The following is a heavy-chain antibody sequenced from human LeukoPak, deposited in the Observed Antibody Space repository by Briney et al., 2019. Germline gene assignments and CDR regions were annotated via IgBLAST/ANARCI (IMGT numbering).Heavy chain of an antibody. V-gene: IGHV3-21*01. CDR1: GFTFSSYA. D-gene: IGHD5-12*01. CDR3: ARALRGYSGYDWVYYFDY. CDR2: ISSSSSYV. Sequence: GGSLRLSCAASGFTFSSYAMSWVRQAPGNGLEWVSSISSSSSYVYYADSVKGRFTISRDNAKNSLYLQMNSLRAEDTAVYYCARALRGYSGYDWVYYFDYWGQGTLVTVSS. J-gene: IGHJ4*02.